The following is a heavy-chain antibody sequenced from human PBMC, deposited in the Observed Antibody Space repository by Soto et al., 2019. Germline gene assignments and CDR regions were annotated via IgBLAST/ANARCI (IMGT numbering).Heavy chain of an antibody. V-gene: IGHV3-30*18. D-gene: IGHD4-4*01. CDR2: ILHDGSNE. CDR1: GFTFSHYG. Sequence: GGSLRLSCAAPGFTFSHYGMHWVRQAPGKGLEWVAHILHDGSNEYHADSVKGRFTISRDNSKNTLYLQMNSLTGDDTAVYYCAKSRDGYSFYFYYGMDVWGQGTTVTVSS. CDR3: AKSRDGYSFYFYYGMDV. J-gene: IGHJ6*02.